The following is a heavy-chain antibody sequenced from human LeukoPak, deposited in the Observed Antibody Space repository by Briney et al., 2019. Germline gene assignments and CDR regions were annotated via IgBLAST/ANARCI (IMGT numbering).Heavy chain of an antibody. CDR1: GRSFSGYY. CDR3: ARGRRYYYDSTPYY. V-gene: IGHV4-34*01. J-gene: IGHJ4*02. D-gene: IGHD3-22*01. Sequence: SETLSLTCAVYGRSFSGYYWSWIRQPPGKGLEWIGEINHSGSTNYNPSLKSRVTISVDTSKNQFSLKLSSVTAADTAVYYCARGRRYYYDSTPYYWGQGTLVTVSS. CDR2: INHSGST.